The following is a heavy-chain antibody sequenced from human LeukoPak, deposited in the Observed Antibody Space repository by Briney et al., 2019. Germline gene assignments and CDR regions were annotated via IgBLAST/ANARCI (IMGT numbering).Heavy chain of an antibody. J-gene: IGHJ4*02. Sequence: ASVKASCTASGGTFSSYAISWVRQAPGQGLEWMGGIIPIFGTANYAQKFQGRVTITADKSTSTAYMELSSLRSEDTAVYYCAREALGYCSSTSCSNYFDYWGQGTLVTVSS. CDR1: GGTFSSYA. CDR2: IIPIFGTA. D-gene: IGHD2-2*01. CDR3: AREALGYCSSTSCSNYFDY. V-gene: IGHV1-69*06.